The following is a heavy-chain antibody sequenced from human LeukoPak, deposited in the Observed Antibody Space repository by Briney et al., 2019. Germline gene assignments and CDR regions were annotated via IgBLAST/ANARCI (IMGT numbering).Heavy chain of an antibody. CDR2: IRYDGSNK. Sequence: GGSLRLSCAASGFTFSSYGMHWVRQAPGKGLEWVAFIRYDGSNKYYADSVRGRFTISRDNPKNTLYLQMNSLRAEDTAVYYCAKGGSYLRAFDIWGQGTMVTVSS. CDR1: GFTFSSYG. V-gene: IGHV3-30*02. J-gene: IGHJ3*02. D-gene: IGHD1-26*01. CDR3: AKGGSYLRAFDI.